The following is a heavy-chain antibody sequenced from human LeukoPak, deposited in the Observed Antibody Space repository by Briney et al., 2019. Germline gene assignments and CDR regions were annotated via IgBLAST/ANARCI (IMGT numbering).Heavy chain of an antibody. Sequence: ASVKVSCKASGYTFTSYGISWVRQAPGQGLEWMGWISAYNGNTNYAQKLQGRVTMTTDTSTSPAYMELRSLRSDDTAVYYCARVMRRDYDFWSGYSGNWFDPWGQGTLVTVSS. V-gene: IGHV1-18*01. CDR3: ARVMRRDYDFWSGYSGNWFDP. CDR2: ISAYNGNT. CDR1: GYTFTSYG. J-gene: IGHJ5*02. D-gene: IGHD3-3*01.